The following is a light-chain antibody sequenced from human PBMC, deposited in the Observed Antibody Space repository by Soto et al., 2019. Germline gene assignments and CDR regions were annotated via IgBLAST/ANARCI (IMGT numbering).Light chain of an antibody. Sequence: QTVLTQPPSASGSPGQSVSISCTGTSSDVGGYNYVSWYQQHPGKAPKLIIYEVNQRPSGVPDRFSGSKSGNTASLTVSGLQAEDQADYYYSSYAGSNNLVFGGGTKLTVL. CDR1: SSDVGGYNY. V-gene: IGLV2-8*01. CDR2: EVN. J-gene: IGLJ2*01. CDR3: SSYAGSNNLV.